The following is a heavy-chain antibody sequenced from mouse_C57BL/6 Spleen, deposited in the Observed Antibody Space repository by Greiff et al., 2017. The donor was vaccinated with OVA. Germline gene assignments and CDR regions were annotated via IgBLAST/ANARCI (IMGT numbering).Heavy chain of an antibody. D-gene: IGHD2-1*01. Sequence: VQLQQSGTELVKPGASVKLSCKASGYTFTSYWMHWVKQRPGQGLEWIGNINPSNGGTNYNEKFKSKATLTVDKSSSTAYMQLSSLTSEDSAVYYCSREGSTMVTWFAYWGQGTLVTVSA. CDR1: GYTFTSYW. CDR2: INPSNGGT. J-gene: IGHJ3*01. CDR3: SREGSTMVTWFAY. V-gene: IGHV1-53*01.